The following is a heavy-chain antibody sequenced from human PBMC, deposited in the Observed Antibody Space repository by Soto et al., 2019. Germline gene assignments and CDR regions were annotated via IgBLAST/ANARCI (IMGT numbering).Heavy chain of an antibody. D-gene: IGHD5-18*01. Sequence: GGSLRLSCAASGFMFSAYWMSWVRQAPGKGLEWVANIHGDGGKIYYVDSVKGRFTISRDNAKRSLYLQMNSLRAEDTAVYYCARDFYGGYTYGPGDYWGQGALVTVSA. CDR1: GFMFSAYW. V-gene: IGHV3-7*01. CDR2: IHGDGGKI. CDR3: ARDFYGGYTYGPGDY. J-gene: IGHJ4*02.